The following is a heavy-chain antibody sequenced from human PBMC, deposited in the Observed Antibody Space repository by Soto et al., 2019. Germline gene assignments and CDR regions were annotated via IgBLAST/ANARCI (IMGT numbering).Heavy chain of an antibody. V-gene: IGHV4-34*01. CDR3: ARFPFSTSSWSNPRYFDS. Sequence: QVQLQQWGAGLLKPSETLSLTCAVSGGSFSGYYWSWIRQTPGKGLEWIGEINHSGFTDYNPSFTSRVTISVDTSKNHFSLKLTSVTAADTAVYYCARFPFSTSSWSNPRYFDSWGQGTLVTVSS. CDR1: GGSFSGYY. J-gene: IGHJ4*02. CDR2: INHSGFT. D-gene: IGHD6-13*01.